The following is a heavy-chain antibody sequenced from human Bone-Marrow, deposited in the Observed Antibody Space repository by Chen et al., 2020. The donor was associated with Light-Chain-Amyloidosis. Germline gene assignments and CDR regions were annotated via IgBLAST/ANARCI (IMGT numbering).Heavy chain of an antibody. CDR3: AREAARRYYYYYMDV. Sequence: QVQLVESGGGAVQPGGFLRLSCAASGFTFSSYGIHWVRQAPGKGLQWVAFIRYDGSIKYYADSVKGRFTISRDNSKNTLYLEMNSLRPDDTAVYYCAREAARRYYYYYMDVWGKGTTVTVSS. CDR2: IRYDGSIK. J-gene: IGHJ6*03. D-gene: IGHD6-6*01. V-gene: IGHV3-30*02. CDR1: GFTFSSYG.